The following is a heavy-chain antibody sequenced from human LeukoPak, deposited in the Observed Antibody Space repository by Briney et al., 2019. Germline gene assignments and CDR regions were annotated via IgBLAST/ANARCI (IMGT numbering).Heavy chain of an antibody. V-gene: IGHV3-48*04. Sequence: GGSLRLSCAASGFTFSSYSMNWVRQAPGKGLEWVSYISSSSSTIYYADSVKGRFTISRDNAKNSLYLQMNSLRAEDTAVYYCAREGLHNYMDVWGKGTTVTVSS. CDR3: AREGLHNYMDV. CDR1: GFTFSSYS. J-gene: IGHJ6*03. D-gene: IGHD3-16*01. CDR2: ISSSSSTI.